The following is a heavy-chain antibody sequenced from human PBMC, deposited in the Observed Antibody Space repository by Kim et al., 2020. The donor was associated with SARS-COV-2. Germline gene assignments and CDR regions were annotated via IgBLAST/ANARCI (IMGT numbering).Heavy chain of an antibody. D-gene: IGHD6-13*01. CDR1: GYTFTTYA. J-gene: IGHJ4*02. V-gene: IGHV1-3*01. CDR3: ARVGTNGIPASMWNF. CDR2: INAGNGNT. Sequence: ASVKVSCKASGYTFTTYAMHWVRQAPGQRLEWMGWINAGNGNTKYSQKFRGRVTITSDTSANTVYMDLSSLRSEDTAVYYCARVGTNGIPASMWNFRGQG.